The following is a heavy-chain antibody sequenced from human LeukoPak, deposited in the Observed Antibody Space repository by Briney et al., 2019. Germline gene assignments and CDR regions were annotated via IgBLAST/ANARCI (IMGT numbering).Heavy chain of an antibody. CDR1: GLTFSSYA. CDR2: ISGSGSST. Sequence: GGSLRLSCAASGLTFSSYAMSWVRQAPGKGLEWVSAISGSGSSTYYADSVKGRFTISRDNSKNTLYLQMNSLRAEDTAVYYCAKSLPNYYDSSGYSGFDYWGQGTLVTVSS. CDR3: AKSLPNYYDSSGYSGFDY. D-gene: IGHD3-22*01. J-gene: IGHJ4*02. V-gene: IGHV3-23*01.